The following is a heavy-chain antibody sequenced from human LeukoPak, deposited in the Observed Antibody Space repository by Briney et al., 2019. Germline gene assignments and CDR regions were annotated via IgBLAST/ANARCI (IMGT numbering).Heavy chain of an antibody. CDR1: GFTFSSYG. CDR3: AKDHYGSGTTGAFDI. D-gene: IGHD3-10*01. J-gene: IGHJ3*02. Sequence: GGSLRLSCAASGFTFSSYGMHWVRQAPGKGLEWVSGISRNSGSIGYADSVKGRFTISRNNAKNSLYLQMNSLRAEDTALYYCAKDHYGSGTTGAFDIWGQGTMVTVSS. CDR2: ISRNSGSI. V-gene: IGHV3-9*01.